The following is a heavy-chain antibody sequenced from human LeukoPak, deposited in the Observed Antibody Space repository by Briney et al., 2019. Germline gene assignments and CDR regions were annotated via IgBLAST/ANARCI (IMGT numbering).Heavy chain of an antibody. CDR3: ARAPLEGGWPFHGMDV. CDR2: IYPGDSDT. V-gene: IGHV5-51*01. Sequence: GESLKISCKGSGYNFITYWIAWVRQMPGKGLEWMGIIYPGDSDTRYSPSFQGQVTISADKSISTAYLQWSSLKASDTAMYYCARAPLEGGWPFHGMDVWGKGTTVTVSS. CDR1: GYNFITYW. J-gene: IGHJ6*04. D-gene: IGHD6-19*01.